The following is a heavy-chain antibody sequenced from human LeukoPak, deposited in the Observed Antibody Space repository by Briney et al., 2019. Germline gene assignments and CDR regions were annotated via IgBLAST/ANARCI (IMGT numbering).Heavy chain of an antibody. D-gene: IGHD2-21*01. V-gene: IGHV3-30*04. CDR2: ISNDGSKK. CDR1: GFTFSSYA. CDR3: ARDLAYCGGECYSGDAFDI. Sequence: GRSLRLSCAASGFTFSSYAMHWVRQAPGKGLEWVAVISNDGSKKQYADSVKGRFTISRDNSKNTLYLQVNSLRAEDTDVYYCARDLAYCGGECYSGDAFDIWGQGTMVTVSS. J-gene: IGHJ3*02.